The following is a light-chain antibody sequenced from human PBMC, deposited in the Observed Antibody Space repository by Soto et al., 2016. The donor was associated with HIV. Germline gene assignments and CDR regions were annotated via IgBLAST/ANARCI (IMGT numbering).Light chain of an antibody. CDR2: DNV. CDR1: TIGSKS. Sequence: SYVLTQPPSVSVAPGRTARITCGGNTIGSKSVHWYQQKPGQAPVLVVSDNVDRPSGIPERFSGSKSGNTATLSITRVEAGDEADYYCQVWDSGSDHFVFGTGTKVTVL. CDR3: QVWDSGSDHFV. J-gene: IGLJ1*01. V-gene: IGLV3-21*01.